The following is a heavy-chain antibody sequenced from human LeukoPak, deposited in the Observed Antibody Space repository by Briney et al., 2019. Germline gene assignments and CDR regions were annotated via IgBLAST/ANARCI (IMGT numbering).Heavy chain of an antibody. CDR1: GYIFTSYG. Sequence: GAPVKVSCKASGYIFTSYGINWVRQAPGDGLEWMGWISAYNGNTNYAQKLQGRVTMTTDTSTRTAYMELRSLRSDDTAVYYCARGYDILTGLDYWGQGTLVTVSS. J-gene: IGHJ4*02. D-gene: IGHD3-9*01. CDR2: ISAYNGNT. V-gene: IGHV1-18*01. CDR3: ARGYDILTGLDY.